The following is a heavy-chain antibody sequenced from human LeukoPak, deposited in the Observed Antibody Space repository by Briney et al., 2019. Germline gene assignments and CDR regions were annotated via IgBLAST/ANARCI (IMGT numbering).Heavy chain of an antibody. J-gene: IGHJ4*02. V-gene: IGHV1-18*04. CDR2: ISTHNGNT. Sequence: ASVKVSCKASGYTFNSYGISWVRQAPGQGLEWMGWISTHNGNTNYEQSLQGRVTMTTDTPTSTAYMGLRSLTSDDTAVYYCARRRYSSGWYADSWGQGTPVIVSS. D-gene: IGHD6-19*01. CDR3: ARRRYSSGWYADS. CDR1: GYTFNSYG.